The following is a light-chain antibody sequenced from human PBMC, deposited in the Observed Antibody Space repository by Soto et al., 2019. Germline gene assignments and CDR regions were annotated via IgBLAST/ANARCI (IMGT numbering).Light chain of an antibody. J-gene: IGKJ5*01. Sequence: EIVLTQSPGTLSLSPVERATLSCMASQSVRSSYLAWYQQRPGQAPRLLISDASSRATGIPDRFSGSGSGTDFTLTISRLEPEDFAVYYCQQYGSSPWITFGQGTRLEI. CDR3: QQYGSSPWIT. CDR1: QSVRSSY. V-gene: IGKV3-20*01. CDR2: DAS.